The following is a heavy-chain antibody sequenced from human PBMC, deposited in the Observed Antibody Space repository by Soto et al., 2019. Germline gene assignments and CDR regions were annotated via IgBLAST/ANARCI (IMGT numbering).Heavy chain of an antibody. J-gene: IGHJ4*02. CDR3: ASSDSSGYYYAFDY. CDR2: IYYSGST. Sequence: PSETLSLTCTVSGGSISSYYWSWIRQPPGKGLEWIGCIYYSGSTNYNPSLKSRVTISVDTSKNQFSLKLSSVTAADTAVYYCASSDSSGYYYAFDYWGQGTLVTVSS. CDR1: GGSISSYY. V-gene: IGHV4-59*08. D-gene: IGHD3-22*01.